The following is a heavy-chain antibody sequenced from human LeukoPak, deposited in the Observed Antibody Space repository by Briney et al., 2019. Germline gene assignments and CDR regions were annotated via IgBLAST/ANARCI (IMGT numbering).Heavy chain of an antibody. CDR2: ISWNSGSI. CDR1: GFTFDDYA. V-gene: IGHV3-9*01. D-gene: IGHD6-19*01. Sequence: GGSLRLSCAASGFTFDDYAMHWVRQAPGKGLEWVSGISWNSGSIGYADSVKGRFTISRDNSKNTLYLQMNSLRAEDTAVYYCAKYPNRIIAVAVYWGQGTLVTVSS. CDR3: AKYPNRIIAVAVY. J-gene: IGHJ4*02.